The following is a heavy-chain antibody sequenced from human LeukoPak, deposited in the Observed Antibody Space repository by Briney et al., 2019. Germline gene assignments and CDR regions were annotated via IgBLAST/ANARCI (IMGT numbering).Heavy chain of an antibody. CDR1: GFTFSSYA. V-gene: IGHV3-23*01. J-gene: IGHJ4*02. D-gene: IGHD6-19*01. Sequence: GGSLRLSCVASGFTFSSYAMSWVRQAPGKGLEWVSAISGSGGSTYYADSVKGRFTISRDNAKNSLYLQMNSLRAEDTAVYYCASRHSSGWYSYYWGQGTLVTVSS. CDR3: ASRHSSGWYSYY. CDR2: ISGSGGST.